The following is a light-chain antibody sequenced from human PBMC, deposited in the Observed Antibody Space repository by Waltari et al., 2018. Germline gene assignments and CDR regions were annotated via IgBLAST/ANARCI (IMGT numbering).Light chain of an antibody. CDR2: GGS. Sequence: DIVMTQTPLSLPITPGEPASISCRSSQSLLHSNGNTYLHWYLQKPGQSPQLLIYGGSNRASGVPDRFSGSGSGTDFTLKISKVEAEDVGVYYCGQAIAFPPWTFGQGTKVEIK. CDR3: GQAIAFPPWT. CDR1: QSLLHSNGNTY. V-gene: IGKV2-40*01. J-gene: IGKJ1*01.